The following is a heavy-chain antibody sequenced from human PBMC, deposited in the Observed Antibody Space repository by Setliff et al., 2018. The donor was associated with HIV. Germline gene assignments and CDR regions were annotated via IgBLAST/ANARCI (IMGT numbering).Heavy chain of an antibody. V-gene: IGHV4-59*01. CDR2: IHYSGSS. CDR3: ARFQAWQLGRRGGYYYYINV. D-gene: IGHD1-1*01. Sequence: PSETLSLTCTVSGGSISGYSWSLVRQPPEKSLESIGLIHYSGSSDYNPSLKSRITISVDMSRNQFSLVLSSVTAADTAVYDCARFQAWQLGRRGGYYYYINVWGKGTKVTVSS. J-gene: IGHJ6*03. CDR1: GGSISGYS.